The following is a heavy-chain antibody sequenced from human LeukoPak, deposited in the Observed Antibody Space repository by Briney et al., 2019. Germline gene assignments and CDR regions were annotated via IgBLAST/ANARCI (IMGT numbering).Heavy chain of an antibody. CDR1: GFTFSSYW. CDR2: ISYDGSNK. D-gene: IGHD3-16*01. J-gene: IGHJ4*02. CDR3: AKETATGGSVDY. V-gene: IGHV3-30*18. Sequence: PGGSLRLSCAASGFTFSSYWMNWARQAPGKGLEWVAVISYDGSNKYYADSVKGRFTISRDNSKNTLYLQMNSLRAEDTAVYYCAKETATGGSVDYWGQGTLATVSS.